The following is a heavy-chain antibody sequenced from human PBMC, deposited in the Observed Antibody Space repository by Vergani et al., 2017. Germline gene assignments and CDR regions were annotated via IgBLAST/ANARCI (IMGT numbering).Heavy chain of an antibody. CDR1: GLTFSDFG. CDR2: IRSDENRQ. CDR3: VKDDPSLDH. V-gene: IGHV3-30*02. J-gene: IGHJ4*02. Sequence: VHLVESGGGLVQPGESLKLSCATSGLTFSDFGMHWVRQIPGEGLECVAFIRSDENRQFYGDPVKGRFTISRDNSKNTVYLQMNSLRIEDTAVYYCVKDDPSLDHWGQGTLVTVSS.